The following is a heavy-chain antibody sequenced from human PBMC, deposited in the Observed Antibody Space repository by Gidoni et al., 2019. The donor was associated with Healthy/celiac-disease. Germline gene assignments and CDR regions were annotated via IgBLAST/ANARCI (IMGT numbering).Heavy chain of an antibody. J-gene: IGHJ5*02. CDR2: IYYSGST. CDR1: GGSIRSSSYY. Sequence: QLQLQESGPGLVKPSETLSLTCTVSGGSIRSSSYYWGWIRQPPGKGLEWIGSIYYSGSTYYNPSLKSRVTISVDTSKNQFSLKLSSVTAADTAVYYCASTFVVVVAATFDWFDPWGQGTLVTVSS. V-gene: IGHV4-39*01. D-gene: IGHD2-15*01. CDR3: ASTFVVVVAATFDWFDP.